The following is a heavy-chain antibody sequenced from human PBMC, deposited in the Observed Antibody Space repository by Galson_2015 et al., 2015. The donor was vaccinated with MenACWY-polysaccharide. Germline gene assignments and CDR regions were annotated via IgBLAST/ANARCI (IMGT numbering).Heavy chain of an antibody. CDR3: AKGYSYSKSPVDH. CDR1: GFTFGGYA. D-gene: IGHD2-15*01. J-gene: IGHJ4*02. V-gene: IGHV3-9*01. CDR2: ISWNRDII. Sequence: SLRLSCAASGFTFGGYAMHWVRQAPGKGLEWVSGISWNRDIIGYADSVKGRFTISRDSAKNFLYLQMNSLRPEDTAFYYCAKGYSYSKSPVDHWGQGTLVTVSS.